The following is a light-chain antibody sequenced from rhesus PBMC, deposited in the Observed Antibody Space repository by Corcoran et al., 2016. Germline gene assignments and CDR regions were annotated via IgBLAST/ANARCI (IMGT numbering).Light chain of an antibody. CDR3: QRYSSSPYS. CDR2: KAS. CDR1: QSISSW. J-gene: IGKJ2*01. V-gene: IGKV1-22*01. Sequence: DIQMTQSPSSLSASVGDTVTITCRASQSISSWLAWDQQKPGKAPKLLIYKASTLQSGVPSRFSGRGSGTDFTLTISSLQSEDFAPYYCQRYSSSPYSFGQWTKAEIK.